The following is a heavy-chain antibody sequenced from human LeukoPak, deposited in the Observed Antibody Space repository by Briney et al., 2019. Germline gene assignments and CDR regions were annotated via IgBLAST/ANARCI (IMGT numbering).Heavy chain of an antibody. J-gene: IGHJ4*02. CDR1: GFTFSSYS. V-gene: IGHV3-21*01. D-gene: IGHD3-22*01. Sequence: GGSLRLTCAASGFTFSSYSMNWVRQAPGKGLEWVSSISRSSSYIYYADSVKGRFTISRDNAKNSLYLQMNSLRAEDTAVYYCVRDGHSSGYPYYFDYWGQGTLVTVSS. CDR2: ISRSSSYI. CDR3: VRDGHSSGYPYYFDY.